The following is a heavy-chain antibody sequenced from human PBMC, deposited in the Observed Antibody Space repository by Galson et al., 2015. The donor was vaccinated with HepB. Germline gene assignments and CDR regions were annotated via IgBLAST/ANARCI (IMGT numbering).Heavy chain of an antibody. Sequence: SLRLSCAASGFTFDDYTMHWVRQAPGKGLEWVSLISWDGGSTYYADSVKGRFTISRDNSKNSLYLQMNSLRTEDTALYYCAKDMGSKYYFDYWGQGTLVTVSS. CDR2: ISWDGGST. V-gene: IGHV3-43*01. D-gene: IGHD3-16*01. J-gene: IGHJ4*02. CDR1: GFTFDDYT. CDR3: AKDMGSKYYFDY.